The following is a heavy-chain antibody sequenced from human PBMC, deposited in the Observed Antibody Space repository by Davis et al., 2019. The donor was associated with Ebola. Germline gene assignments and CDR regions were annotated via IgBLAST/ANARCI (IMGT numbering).Heavy chain of an antibody. CDR1: RFTVGSNY. CDR3: ASHRHSSGWYQFDY. V-gene: IGHV3-53*01. D-gene: IGHD6-19*01. CDR2: IYSGGQK. J-gene: IGHJ4*02. Sequence: GESLKISCAASRFTVGSNYMSWVRQAPGKGLEWVSVIYSGGQKYYADSVKGRFTVSRDSSKNTLYLQMSNLRVDDTAVYYCASHRHSSGWYQFDYWGQGTLVTVSS.